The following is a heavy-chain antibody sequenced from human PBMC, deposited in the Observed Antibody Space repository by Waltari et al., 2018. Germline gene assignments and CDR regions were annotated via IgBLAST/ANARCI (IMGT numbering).Heavy chain of an antibody. V-gene: IGHV3-7*04. J-gene: IGHJ4*02. Sequence: EVQLVESGGGLVQPGGSLRLSCAASGFTFRSFWMSWVREAPGNGVEGVANIKEGGSENYYVDAVKGRFTISRDNAKNSLYLQMNSLRAEDTAVYYCARMGSSSSSYWGQGTLVTVSS. CDR2: IKEGGSEN. D-gene: IGHD6-6*01. CDR3: ARMGSSSSSY. CDR1: GFTFRSFW.